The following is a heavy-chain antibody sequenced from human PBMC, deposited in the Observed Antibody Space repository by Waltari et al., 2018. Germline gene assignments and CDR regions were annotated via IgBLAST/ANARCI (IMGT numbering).Heavy chain of an antibody. J-gene: IGHJ6*03. CDR2: ISGSGGST. Sequence: EVQLLESGGGLVQPGGSLRLSCAASGFTFSSYDMSCVRQAPGKGLEWVSAISGSGGSTYYADSVKGRFTISRDNSKNTLYLQMNSLRAEDTAVYYCAKDRMNYYYYYMDVWGKGTTVTVSS. CDR1: GFTFSSYD. V-gene: IGHV3-23*01. CDR3: AKDRMNYYYYYMDV. D-gene: IGHD2-15*01.